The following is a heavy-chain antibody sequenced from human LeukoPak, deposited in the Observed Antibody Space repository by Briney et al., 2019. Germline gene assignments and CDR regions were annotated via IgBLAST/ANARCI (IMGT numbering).Heavy chain of an antibody. D-gene: IGHD4-11*01. V-gene: IGHV4-34*01. CDR1: GGSFSNYY. J-gene: IGHJ5*02. Sequence: MPSETLSLTCAVYGGSFSNYYWIWIRQPPGKGLQWIGEINRRGTTNYNPSLKSRATISVDASKNQFSLKLNSVTAADTAVYYCARDGGSSNYWSDPWGQGTLVTVSS. CDR2: INRRGTT. CDR3: ARDGGSSNYWSDP.